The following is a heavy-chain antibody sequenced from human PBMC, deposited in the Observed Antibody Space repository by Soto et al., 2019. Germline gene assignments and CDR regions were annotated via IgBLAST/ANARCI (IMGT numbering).Heavy chain of an antibody. CDR2: IDWDDDK. Sequence: GAGPTLVKPPPTLPLTRPLSGFSPSTNGKFVSWIRQPPGKALEWLARIDWDDDKYYSTSLKTRLTISKDTSKNQVVLTMTNMDPVDTATYYCARITTVRYYFDYWGQGSLVTVSS. V-gene: IGHV2-70*11. CDR1: GFSPSTNGKF. CDR3: ARITTVRYYFDY. D-gene: IGHD4-4*01. J-gene: IGHJ4*02.